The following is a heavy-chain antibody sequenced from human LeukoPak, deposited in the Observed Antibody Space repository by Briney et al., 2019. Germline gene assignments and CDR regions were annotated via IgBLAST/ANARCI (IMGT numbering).Heavy chain of an antibody. Sequence: PGGSLRLSCAASGFTFSSYEMNWVRQAPGKGLEWVSYISSSGSTIYYADSVKGRFTISRDNAKNSLDLQMNSLRAEDTAVYYCTRAGDMMGTIMDYWGQGTLVTVSS. CDR1: GFTFSSYE. V-gene: IGHV3-48*03. D-gene: IGHD5-12*01. J-gene: IGHJ4*02. CDR3: TRAGDMMGTIMDY. CDR2: ISSSGSTI.